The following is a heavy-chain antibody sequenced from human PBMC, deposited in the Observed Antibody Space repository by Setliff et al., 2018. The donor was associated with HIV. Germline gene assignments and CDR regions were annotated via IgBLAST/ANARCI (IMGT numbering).Heavy chain of an antibody. D-gene: IGHD6-19*01. Sequence: GGSLRLSCAASGFTVSDTHMTWVRQAPGKGLEWVSVIYSGGNSTYYADSVKGRFTISRDNSKNTLYLQMNSLRADDTAVYYCASSSAVAGRGRGYWGQGTLVTVSS. CDR3: ASSSAVAGRGRGY. CDR1: GFTVSDTH. J-gene: IGHJ4*02. V-gene: IGHV3-23*03. CDR2: IYSGGNST.